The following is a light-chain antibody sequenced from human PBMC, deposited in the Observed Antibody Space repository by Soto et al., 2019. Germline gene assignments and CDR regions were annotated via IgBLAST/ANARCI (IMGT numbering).Light chain of an antibody. CDR3: QQYNNWPQT. CDR1: QSVRSS. V-gene: IGKV3-15*01. CDR2: GAS. J-gene: IGKJ1*01. Sequence: EIVITQSPATLSVSPGERATLSCRASQSVRSSIAWYQHKPGQAPRLLIYGASTRATGIPARISGSGSGTEFTLTISXLQSEDFAVYYCQQYNNWPQTFGQGTKV.